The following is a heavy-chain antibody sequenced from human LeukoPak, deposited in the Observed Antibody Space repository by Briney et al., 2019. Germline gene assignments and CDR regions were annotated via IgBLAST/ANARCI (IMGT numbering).Heavy chain of an antibody. J-gene: IGHJ4*02. CDR1: GFTFSDYY. CDR2: IYSAGST. V-gene: IGHV3-53*01. D-gene: IGHD4-17*01. Sequence: GGSLRLSCAASGFTFSDYYMSWIRQAPGKGLEWVSTIYSAGSTNYADSMKGRFTISRDNSKNTMYLQMNSLRAEDTAVYYCAGGLRSGLIDYWGQGTLVTVSS. CDR3: AGGLRSGLIDY.